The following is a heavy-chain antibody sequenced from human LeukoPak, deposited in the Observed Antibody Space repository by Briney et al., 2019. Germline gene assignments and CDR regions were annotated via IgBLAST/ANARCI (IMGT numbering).Heavy chain of an antibody. Sequence: ASVKVSCKASGYTFTSYYIHWVRQAPGQGLEWMGIMNPSGDSTSYAQNFQGRVTMTRDMSTSTAYMELRSLRSDDTAVYYCARVIKDYYGGRTFDYWGQGTLVTVSS. CDR3: ARVIKDYYGGRTFDY. CDR1: GYTFTSYY. CDR2: MNPSGDST. D-gene: IGHD4-23*01. V-gene: IGHV1-46*01. J-gene: IGHJ4*02.